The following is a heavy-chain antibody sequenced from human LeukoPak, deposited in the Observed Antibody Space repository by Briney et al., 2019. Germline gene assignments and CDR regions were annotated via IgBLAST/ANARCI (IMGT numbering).Heavy chain of an antibody. V-gene: IGHV1-24*01. D-gene: IGHD6-19*01. CDR1: GYTLTELS. CDR2: FDPEDGET. Sequence: ASVKVSCKVSGYTLTELSMHWVRQAPGKGLEWMGGFDPEDGETIYAQKFQGGVTMTEDTSTDTAYMELSSLRSEDTAVYYCATWSFVRSSDWSFDYWGQGTLVTVSS. CDR3: ATWSFVRSSDWSFDY. J-gene: IGHJ4*02.